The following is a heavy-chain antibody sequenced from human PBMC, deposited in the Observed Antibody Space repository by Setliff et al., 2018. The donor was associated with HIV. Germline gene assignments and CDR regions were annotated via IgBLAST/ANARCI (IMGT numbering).Heavy chain of an antibody. CDR3: ARGPITMIVVYFDY. Sequence: GASVKVSCKASGYTFTSYGISWVRQAPGEGLEWMGWINAYNGNTNYAQKLQGRVTMTTDTSTSTAYMDLRSLRSDDTAVYYCARGPITMIVVYFDYWGQGTLVTV. J-gene: IGHJ4*02. CDR2: INAYNGNT. V-gene: IGHV1-18*01. D-gene: IGHD3-22*01. CDR1: GYTFTSYG.